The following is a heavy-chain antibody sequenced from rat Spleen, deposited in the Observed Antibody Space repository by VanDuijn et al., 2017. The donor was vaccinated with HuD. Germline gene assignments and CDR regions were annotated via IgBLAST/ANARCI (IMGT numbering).Heavy chain of an antibody. J-gene: IGHJ2*01. V-gene: IGHV2-45*01. CDR2: MWRSGST. CDR1: GFSLTTYS. CDR3: SRGIDYFDY. Sequence: QVQLMESGPGLVQPSETLSLTCTVSGFSLTTYSVHWVRQPPGKGLEWMGVMWRSGSTEYNSALKSRLSISRDTSKNQVFLKMSSLQTDDTGTYYCSRGIDYFDYWGQGVMVTVSS.